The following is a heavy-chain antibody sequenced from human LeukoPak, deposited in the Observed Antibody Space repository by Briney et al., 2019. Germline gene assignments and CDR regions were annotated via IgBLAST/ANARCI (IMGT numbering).Heavy chain of an antibody. V-gene: IGHV4-39*01. J-gene: IGHJ4*02. CDR1: GGSISSNNYF. CDR3: QSRFLEWLLDY. Sequence: SETLSLTCTVSGGSISSNNYFWGWIRQPPGKGLEWIGSIYDSGSTYYNPSLESRVTISVDTSKNQFSLKLNSVTAADTAMYYCQSRFLEWLLDYWGQGTLVTVSS. D-gene: IGHD3-3*01. CDR2: IYDSGST.